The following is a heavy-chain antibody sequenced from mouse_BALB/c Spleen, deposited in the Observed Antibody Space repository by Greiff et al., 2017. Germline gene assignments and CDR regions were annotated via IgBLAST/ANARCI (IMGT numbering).Heavy chain of an antibody. D-gene: IGHD2-3*01. CDR3: ARSGGYYVAY. V-gene: IGHV1S135*01. CDR1: GYSFTSYY. J-gene: IGHJ3*01. Sequence: EVKLMESGPELMKPGASVKISCKASGYSFTSYYMHWVKQSHGKSLEWIGYIDPFNGGTSYNQKFKGKATLTVDKSSSTAYMHLISLTSEDSAVYYCARSGGYYVAYGGQGTLVTVSA. CDR2: IDPFNGGT.